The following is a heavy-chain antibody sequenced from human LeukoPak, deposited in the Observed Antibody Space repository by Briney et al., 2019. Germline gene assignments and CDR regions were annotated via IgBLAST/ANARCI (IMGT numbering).Heavy chain of an antibody. CDR3: ASQHSGGWSYYFDY. CDR2: ISSSSSYI. Sequence: GGSLRLSCAASGFTFSSYSMNWVRQAPGKGLEWVSSISSSSSYIYYADSVKGRFTISRDNAKNSLYLQMNSLRAEDTAVCYCASQHSGGWSYYFDYWGQGTLVTVSS. V-gene: IGHV3-21*01. D-gene: IGHD6-19*01. J-gene: IGHJ4*02. CDR1: GFTFSSYS.